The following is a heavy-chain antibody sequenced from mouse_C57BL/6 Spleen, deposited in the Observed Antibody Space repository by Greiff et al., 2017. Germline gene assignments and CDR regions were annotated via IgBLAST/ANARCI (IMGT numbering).Heavy chain of an antibody. D-gene: IGHD3-2*02. CDR3: ASKDSSGYGAY. CDR1: GYTFTSYW. Sequence: QVQLQQPGAELVRPGSSVKLSCKASGYTFTSYWMDWVKQRPGQGLEWIGNIYPSDSETHYNQKFKDKATLTVDKSSSTAYMQLSSLTSEDSAVDYCASKDSSGYGAYWGQGTLVTVSA. V-gene: IGHV1-61*01. J-gene: IGHJ3*01. CDR2: IYPSDSET.